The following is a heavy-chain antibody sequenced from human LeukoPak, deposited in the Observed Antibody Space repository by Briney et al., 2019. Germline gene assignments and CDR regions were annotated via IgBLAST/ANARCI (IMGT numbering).Heavy chain of an antibody. D-gene: IGHD2-15*01. V-gene: IGHV1-46*01. CDR2: INPNNDSA. CDR1: GSTFTTYY. CDR3: AIYCSGGNCSHDFDY. Sequence: ASVKVSSKASGSTFTTYYINWVRQAPGQGLEWMGKINPNNDSASFAQKFQGRVTMTKDTATSTVYMELSSLRSEDTAIYYCAIYCSGGNCSHDFDYWGQGTLATVSS. J-gene: IGHJ4*02.